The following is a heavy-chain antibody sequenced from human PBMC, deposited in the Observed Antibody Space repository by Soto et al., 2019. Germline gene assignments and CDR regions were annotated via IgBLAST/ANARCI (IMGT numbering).Heavy chain of an antibody. Sequence: GGSLRLSCAASAFTFRNYAMSWVRQAPGKGLEWVSAIGDSGATTYYADSVKGRFTISRDNSKNTLYLQMNNLRAEDTAIYYWAKDRSSTSGYGFDYWGRGALVTVSS. CDR3: AKDRSSTSGYGFDY. J-gene: IGHJ4*02. CDR2: IGDSGATT. V-gene: IGHV3-23*01. D-gene: IGHD2-2*01. CDR1: AFTFRNYA.